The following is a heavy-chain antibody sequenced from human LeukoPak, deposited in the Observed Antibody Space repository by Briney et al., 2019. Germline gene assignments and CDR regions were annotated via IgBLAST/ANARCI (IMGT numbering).Heavy chain of an antibody. D-gene: IGHD6-6*01. Sequence: GGSLRLSCAASGFTVSSNYMSWVRQAPGKGLEWVSIIYSGGNTFYADSVKGRFTISRDNSKNTLYLQMNSLRAEDTAVYYCARALSIASHTAFDYWGQGTLVTVSS. CDR3: ARALSIASHTAFDY. CDR2: IYSGGNT. J-gene: IGHJ4*02. CDR1: GFTVSSNY. V-gene: IGHV3-53*01.